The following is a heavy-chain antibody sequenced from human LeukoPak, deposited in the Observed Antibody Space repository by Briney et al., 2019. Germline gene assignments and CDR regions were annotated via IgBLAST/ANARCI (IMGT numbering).Heavy chain of an antibody. V-gene: IGHV3-66*01. D-gene: IGHD6-13*01. CDR1: GFTFSSYG. CDR3: ARGGGRSAAVDY. CDR2: IYSGGST. Sequence: GGSLRLSCAASGFTFSSYGMHWVRQAPGKGLEWVSVIYSGGSTYYADSVKGRFTISRDNSKNTLYLQMNSLRAEDTAVYYCARGGGRSAAVDYWGQGTLVTVSS. J-gene: IGHJ4*02.